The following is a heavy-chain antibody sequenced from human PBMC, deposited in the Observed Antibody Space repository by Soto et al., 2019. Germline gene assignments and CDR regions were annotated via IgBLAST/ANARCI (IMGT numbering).Heavy chain of an antibody. Sequence: PSETLSLTCAVYGGSLSGYYWSWIRQPPGKGLEWIGEINHSGSTNYNPSLKSRVTISVDTSKNQFSLKLSSVTAADTAVYYCAREVPLNYYYYGIDVWGQGTMVTVSS. D-gene: IGHD3-10*01. V-gene: IGHV4-34*01. CDR3: AREVPLNYYYYGIDV. CDR1: GGSLSGYY. CDR2: INHSGST. J-gene: IGHJ6*02.